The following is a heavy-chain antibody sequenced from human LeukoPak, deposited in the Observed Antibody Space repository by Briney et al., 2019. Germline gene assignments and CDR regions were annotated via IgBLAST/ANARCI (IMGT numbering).Heavy chain of an antibody. CDR1: GFTVSNNY. V-gene: IGHV3-66*01. CDR2: IYSGGST. CDR3: ARPHTGYYYYYAMDV. J-gene: IGHJ6*02. Sequence: PGGSLRLSCAASGFTVSNNYMTWVRQAPGKGLEWVSVIYSGGSTDYADSVKGRFTISRDNSNNTLYLQMNSLRAEDTAVYYCARPHTGYYYYYAMDVWGQGTTVTVSS.